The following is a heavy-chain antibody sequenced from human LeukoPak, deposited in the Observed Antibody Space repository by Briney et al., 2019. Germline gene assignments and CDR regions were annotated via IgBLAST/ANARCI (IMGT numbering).Heavy chain of an antibody. V-gene: IGHV1-18*04. J-gene: IGHJ4*02. CDR3: ARQGRGVTTYYFDY. Sequence: GASVKVSCKASGYTFTSYGISWVRQAPGQGLEWMGWISAYNGNTSYAQKLQGRVTMTTDTSTSTAYMELRSLRSDDTAVYYCARQGRGVTTYYFDYWGQGTLVTVSS. CDR1: GYTFTSYG. CDR2: ISAYNGNT. D-gene: IGHD3-10*01.